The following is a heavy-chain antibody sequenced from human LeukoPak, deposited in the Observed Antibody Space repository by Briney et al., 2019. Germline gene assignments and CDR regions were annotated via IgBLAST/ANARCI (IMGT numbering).Heavy chain of an antibody. D-gene: IGHD6-13*01. CDR1: GFTFSSHG. CDR3: ARVGQQLDVDY. V-gene: IGHV3-74*01. J-gene: IGHJ4*02. Sequence: PGETLRLSCAASGFTFSSHGMNWVRQAPGKGLVWVSRINSDGSSTSYADSVKGRFTISRDNAKNTLYLQMNSLRAEDTAVYYCARVGQQLDVDYWGQGTLVTVSS. CDR2: INSDGSST.